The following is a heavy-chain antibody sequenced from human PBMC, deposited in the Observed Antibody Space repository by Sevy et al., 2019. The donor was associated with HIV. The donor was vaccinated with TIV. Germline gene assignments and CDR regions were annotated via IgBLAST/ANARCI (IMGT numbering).Heavy chain of an antibody. CDR2: IYYSGST. Sequence: SETLSLTCTVSGGSISSYYWSWIRQPPGKGLEWIGYIYYSGSTNYNPSLKSRVTISVDTSKNQFSLKLSSVTAAHTAVYYCARGDYYGSGSYYNGVPYFDYWGQGTLVTVSS. CDR3: ARGDYYGSGSYYNGVPYFDY. D-gene: IGHD3-10*01. CDR1: GGSISSYY. J-gene: IGHJ4*02. V-gene: IGHV4-59*01.